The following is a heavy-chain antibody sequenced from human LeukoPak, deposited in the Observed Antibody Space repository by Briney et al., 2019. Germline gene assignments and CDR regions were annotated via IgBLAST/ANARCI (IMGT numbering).Heavy chain of an antibody. V-gene: IGHV1-8*03. CDR1: GYTFTSYD. D-gene: IGHD3-10*01. CDR3: ARATYYYGSGSYHDAFDI. J-gene: IGHJ3*02. Sequence: ASVKVSCKASGYTFTSYDINWVRQATGQGLEWMGWMNPSSGNTGYAQKFQGRVTITRNTSISTAYMELSSLRSEDTAVYYCARATYYYGSGSYHDAFDIWGQGTMVTVSS. CDR2: MNPSSGNT.